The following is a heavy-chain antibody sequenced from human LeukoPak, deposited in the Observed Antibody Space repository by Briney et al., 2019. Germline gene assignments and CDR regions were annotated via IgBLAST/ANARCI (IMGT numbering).Heavy chain of an antibody. CDR2: IISSSSTI. CDR1: GFTFSDYY. CDR3: ARAVGHGSGSPRMDV. J-gene: IGHJ6*04. D-gene: IGHD3-10*01. Sequence: KPGGSLRLSCAASGFTFSDYYMSWIRQAPGKGLEWVSYIISSSSTIYYADSVKGRFTISRDNAKNSLYLQMNSLRADDTAVYYCARAVGHGSGSPRMDVWGNGTTVTVSS. V-gene: IGHV3-11*04.